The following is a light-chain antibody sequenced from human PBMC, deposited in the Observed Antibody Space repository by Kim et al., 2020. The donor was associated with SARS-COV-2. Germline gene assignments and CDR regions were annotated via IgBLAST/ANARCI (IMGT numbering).Light chain of an antibody. Sequence: DIVMTQSPDSLAVSLGERATINCKSSQSVLYSPNNKNYLAWYQQKPGQPPKLLIYWASIREFGVPDRFSGSGSGTEFTLTISSLQAEDVAVYYCQHWWAFGQGTKVDIE. J-gene: IGKJ1*01. V-gene: IGKV4-1*01. CDR2: WAS. CDR3: QHWWA. CDR1: QSVLYSPNNKNY.